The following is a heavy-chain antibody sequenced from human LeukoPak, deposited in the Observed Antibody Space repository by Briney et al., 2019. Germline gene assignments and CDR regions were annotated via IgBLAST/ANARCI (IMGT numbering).Heavy chain of an antibody. Sequence: GGSLRLSCAASGFTFSSYWMSWVRQAPGKGLEWVANIRQDGGDEYYVDSVKGRFTISRDNAKNSLYLQMNVLRVEDTAFYYCARDWVSLSSGRVFDYWGQGTLVTVSS. CDR1: GFTFSSYW. CDR2: IRQDGGDE. D-gene: IGHD3-22*01. J-gene: IGHJ4*02. CDR3: ARDWVSLSSGRVFDY. V-gene: IGHV3-7*01.